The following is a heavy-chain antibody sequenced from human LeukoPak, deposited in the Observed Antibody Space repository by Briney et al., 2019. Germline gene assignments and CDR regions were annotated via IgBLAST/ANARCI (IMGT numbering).Heavy chain of an antibody. Sequence: AGGSLRLSCAASGFSFSNYEMNWVRQAPGKGLEWVSYISSSSDTIYYADSVRGRFTISRDNAKNSLYLQMNSLRAEDTAVYYCARAQTNWGQGTLVTVSS. J-gene: IGHJ4*02. CDR2: ISSSSDTI. CDR3: ARAQTN. D-gene: IGHD4-11*01. V-gene: IGHV3-48*01. CDR1: GFSFSNYE.